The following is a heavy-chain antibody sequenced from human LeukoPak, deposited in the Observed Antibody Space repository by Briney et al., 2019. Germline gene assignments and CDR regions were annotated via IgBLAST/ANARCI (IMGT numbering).Heavy chain of an antibody. Sequence: GGSLRLSCAASGFTFDDYAMHWVRQAPGKGLEWVSLISGDGGSTYYADSVKGRFTISRDNSKNTLYLQMNSLRAEDTAVYYCAKHLAYDFWSGYYTGIPTGWFDPWGQGTLVTVSS. CDR2: ISGDGGST. V-gene: IGHV3-43*02. CDR3: AKHLAYDFWSGYYTGIPTGWFDP. D-gene: IGHD3-3*01. J-gene: IGHJ5*02. CDR1: GFTFDDYA.